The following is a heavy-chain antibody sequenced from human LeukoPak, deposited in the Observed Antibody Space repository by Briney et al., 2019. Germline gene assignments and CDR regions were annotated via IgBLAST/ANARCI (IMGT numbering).Heavy chain of an antibody. V-gene: IGHV3-21*01. CDR3: ARDSAMAAGRGY. CDR2: ISSSSSYI. J-gene: IGHJ4*02. Sequence: PGGSLTLSCAASGFTFSSYSMNWVRQAPGKGLEWVSSISSSSSYIYYADSVKGRFTISRDNAKNSLYPQMNSLRAEDTAVYYCARDSAMAAGRGYWGQGTLVTVSS. D-gene: IGHD5-18*01. CDR1: GFTFSSYS.